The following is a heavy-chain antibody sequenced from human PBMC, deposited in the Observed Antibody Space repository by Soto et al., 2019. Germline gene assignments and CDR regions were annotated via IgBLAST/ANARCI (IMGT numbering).Heavy chain of an antibody. CDR1: GDSISGSHW. Sequence: PSETLSLTCAVSGDSISGSHWWSWVRRPPGKGLEFIGETHHFRGTNYNPSLKSRVTISVDKSKNQFSLKLSSVTAADTAVYYCARRYGSCFDYWGQGTLVTVSS. CDR2: THHFRGT. D-gene: IGHD5-18*01. V-gene: IGHV4-4*02. J-gene: IGHJ4*02. CDR3: ARRYGSCFDY.